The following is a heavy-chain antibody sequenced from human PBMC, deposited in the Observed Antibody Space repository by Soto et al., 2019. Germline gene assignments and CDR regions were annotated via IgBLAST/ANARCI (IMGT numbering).Heavy chain of an antibody. V-gene: IGHV4-30-2*01. D-gene: IGHD3-22*01. CDR2: IYHSGST. CDR1: GGSISSGGYS. Sequence: SETLSLTCAVSGGSISSGGYSWSWIRQPPGKGLEWIGYIYHSGSTYYNPSLKSRVTISVDRSKNQFSLKLSSLRSEDTVVYYCAAEYYYGSSDPKGRIDWGQGTLVTVSS. J-gene: IGHJ4*02. CDR3: AAEYYYGSSDPKGRID.